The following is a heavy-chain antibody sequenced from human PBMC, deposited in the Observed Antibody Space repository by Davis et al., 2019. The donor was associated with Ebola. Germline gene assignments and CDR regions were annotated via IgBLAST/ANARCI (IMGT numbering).Heavy chain of an antibody. CDR1: GYTFNNYA. CDR3: ARTSIVGTTTTASDI. D-gene: IGHD1-26*01. V-gene: IGHV1-18*01. Sequence: ASVKVSCKASGYTFNNYAISWVRQAPGQGLEWMGWISAYNGNTNYAQKVQGRVTMTTDTSTGTAYLDLRSLRSDDTAVYFCARTSIVGTTTTASDIWGQGTLVTVSS. J-gene: IGHJ3*02. CDR2: ISAYNGNT.